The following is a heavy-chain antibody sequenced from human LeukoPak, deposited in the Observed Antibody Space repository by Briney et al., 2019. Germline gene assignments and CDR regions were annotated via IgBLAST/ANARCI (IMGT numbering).Heavy chain of an antibody. J-gene: IGHJ4*02. V-gene: IGHV3-21*04. CDR3: ARVAGEMATIVMDY. D-gene: IGHD5-24*01. CDR1: GFTFSSYS. Sequence: GGSLRLSCAASGFTFSSYSMNWVRQAPGKGLEWVSSISSSSSYIYYADSVKGRFTISRDNAKNSLYLQMNSLRAEDTALYYCARVAGEMATIVMDYWGQGTLVTVSS. CDR2: ISSSSSYI.